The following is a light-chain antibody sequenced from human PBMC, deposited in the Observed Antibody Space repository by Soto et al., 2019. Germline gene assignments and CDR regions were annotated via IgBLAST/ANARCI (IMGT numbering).Light chain of an antibody. CDR2: SAS. J-gene: IGKJ4*01. Sequence: DIQMTQSPSSLSASIGDRVTITCRANQHISNYVNWYQQRPGKAPRVLILSASTLQSGVPSRFSGSGSGTDFTLTISSLEPEDFGIYFCQQSYSTPGALTFGGGTRVDIK. CDR1: QHISNY. CDR3: QQSYSTPGALT. V-gene: IGKV1-39*01.